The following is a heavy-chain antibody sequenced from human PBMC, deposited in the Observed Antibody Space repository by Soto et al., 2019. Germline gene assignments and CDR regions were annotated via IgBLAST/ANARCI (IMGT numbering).Heavy chain of an antibody. CDR3: ARDVGYDSSCSGVEDAFDI. CDR2: IIPILGIA. J-gene: IGHJ3*02. D-gene: IGHD3-22*01. CDR1: GGTFSSYT. V-gene: IGHV1-69*08. Sequence: QVQLVQSGAEVKKPGSSVKVSCKASGGTFSSYTISWVRQAPGQGLEWMGRIIPILGIANYAQKFQGRVPMTADKSTSTAYMELSSLRSEDTAVYYCARDVGYDSSCSGVEDAFDIWGQGTMVTVSS.